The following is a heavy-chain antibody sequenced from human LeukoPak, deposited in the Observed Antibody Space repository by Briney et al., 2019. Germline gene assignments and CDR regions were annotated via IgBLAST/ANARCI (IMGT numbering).Heavy chain of an antibody. V-gene: IGHV3-33*01. CDR1: GFTFSNYG. CDR2: IWYDGSNK. J-gene: IGHJ4*02. CDR3: AGNYGPYYFDY. D-gene: IGHD3-10*01. Sequence: PGRSLRLSCAASGFTFSNYGMHWVRQAPGKGLEWVAVIWYDGSNKYYADSVMGRFTISRDNSKNTLYLQMNSLRAEDTAVYYCAGNYGPYYFDYWGQGTLVTVSS.